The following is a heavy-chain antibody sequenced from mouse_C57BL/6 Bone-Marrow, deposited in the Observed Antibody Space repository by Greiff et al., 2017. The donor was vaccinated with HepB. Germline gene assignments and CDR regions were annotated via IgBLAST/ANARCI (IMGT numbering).Heavy chain of an antibody. CDR3: ARRHYGSSYED. J-gene: IGHJ2*01. V-gene: IGHV1-26*01. CDR1: GYTFTDYY. D-gene: IGHD1-1*01. Sequence: VQLQQSGPELVKPGASVKISCKASGYTFTDYYMNWVKQSHGKSLEWIGDINPNNGGTSYNQKFKGKATLTVDKSSSTAYMELRSLTSEDSAVYYCARRHYGSSYEDWGQGTTLTVSS. CDR2: INPNNGGT.